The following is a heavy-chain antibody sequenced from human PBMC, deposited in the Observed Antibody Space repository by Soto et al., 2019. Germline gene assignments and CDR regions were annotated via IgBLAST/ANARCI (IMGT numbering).Heavy chain of an antibody. Sequence: SETLSLTCGVSGGTVASSHWWSWVRQSPGRGLEWIGNVYHTGDTNFNPSLQSRVTFSVDKSNNQFSLRLTSVTAADTAVYFCAREIVTAGGNNYFDPWGPGTLVTVSS. D-gene: IGHD2-21*02. CDR2: VYHTGDT. CDR1: GGTVASSHW. V-gene: IGHV4-4*02. CDR3: AREIVTAGGNNYFDP. J-gene: IGHJ5*02.